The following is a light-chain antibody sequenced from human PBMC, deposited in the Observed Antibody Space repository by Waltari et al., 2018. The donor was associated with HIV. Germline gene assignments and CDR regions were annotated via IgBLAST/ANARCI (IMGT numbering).Light chain of an antibody. J-gene: IGLJ1*01. V-gene: IGLV1-40*01. CDR3: QSYDSSLSALYV. Sequence: QSVLTQPPSVSGAPGQRVTISCTGSSSNIGAGYDVHWYQQLPGTAPKLLIYGNSTRPSGVPDRCSGSKSGTSASLAITGLQAEDEADYYCQSYDSSLSALYVFGTGTKVTVL. CDR2: GNS. CDR1: SSNIGAGYD.